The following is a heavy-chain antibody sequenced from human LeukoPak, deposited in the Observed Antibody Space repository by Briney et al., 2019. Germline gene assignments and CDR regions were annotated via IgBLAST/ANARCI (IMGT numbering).Heavy chain of an antibody. J-gene: IGHJ3*02. V-gene: IGHV4-4*07. D-gene: IGHD6-13*01. CDR2: IYTSGST. CDR1: GGSISSYY. Sequence: PSETLSLTCTVSGGSISSYYWSWIRQPAGKGLEWIGRIYTSGSTNYNPSLKSRVTISVDTSKNQFSLKLSSVTAADTAVYYCARSIAAAGDDAFDIWGQGTMVTVSS. CDR3: ARSIAAAGDDAFDI.